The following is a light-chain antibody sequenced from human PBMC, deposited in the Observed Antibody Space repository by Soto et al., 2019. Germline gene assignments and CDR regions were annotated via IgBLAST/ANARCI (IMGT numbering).Light chain of an antibody. Sequence: EIVLTQSPGTLSLSPGERATLSCRASQSFSSSYLAWYQQKPGQPPRLLIYGASSKATGIPDRFSGSGSGTDVTLTISRLEPEDFAVYYCQQYGPSITFGQGTRLEI. CDR3: QQYGPSIT. CDR1: QSFSSSY. J-gene: IGKJ5*01. CDR2: GAS. V-gene: IGKV3-20*01.